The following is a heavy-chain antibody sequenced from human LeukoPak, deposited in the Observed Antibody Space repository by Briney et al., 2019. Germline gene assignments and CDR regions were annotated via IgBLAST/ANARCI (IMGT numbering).Heavy chain of an antibody. CDR2: IYYSRSTEYNPT. D-gene: IGHD6-19*01. Sequence: SETLSHTCTVSGVSLIDYYWTWIRQPPGKGLEWIGHIYYSRSTEYNPTEYNPSLQSRVTISLDTSHNRFSLKVNSVTAADTAVYFCARGDGWGDAVDGMGYWGQGILVTVSS. CDR3: ARGDGWGDAVDGMGY. J-gene: IGHJ4*02. CDR1: GVSLIDYY. V-gene: IGHV4-59*01.